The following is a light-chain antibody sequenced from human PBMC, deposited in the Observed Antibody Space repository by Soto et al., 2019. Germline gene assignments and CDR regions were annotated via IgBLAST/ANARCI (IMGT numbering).Light chain of an antibody. J-gene: IGKJ1*01. Sequence: EIVVTQSPATLSVSPGESATLSCRTSQSVSSNLAWYQQKPGQAPRLLIYGASTRATGIPARFSGSGSGTEFTLTISNLQSEDFSVYYCQQYNDWPRAFGQGTKVEVK. CDR2: GAS. CDR3: QQYNDWPRA. CDR1: QSVSSN. V-gene: IGKV3-15*01.